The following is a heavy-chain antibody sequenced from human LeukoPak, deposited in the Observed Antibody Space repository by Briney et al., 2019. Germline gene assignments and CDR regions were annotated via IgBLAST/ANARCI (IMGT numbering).Heavy chain of an antibody. CDR2: IYYSGST. CDR1: GGSISSSSYY. Sequence: SETRSLTCTVSGGSISSSSYYWVWIRQPPGKGLEWIGSIYYSGSTYYNPSLKSRVTISVDTSKNQFSLKLSSVTAADTAVYYCARLYYDILTGYYFREYYFDYWGQGTLVTVSS. V-gene: IGHV4-39*01. CDR3: ARLYYDILTGYYFREYYFDY. D-gene: IGHD3-9*01. J-gene: IGHJ4*02.